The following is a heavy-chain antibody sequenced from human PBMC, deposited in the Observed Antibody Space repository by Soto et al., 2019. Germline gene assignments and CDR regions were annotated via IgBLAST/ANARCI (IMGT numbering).Heavy chain of an antibody. J-gene: IGHJ4*02. Sequence: QVQPQESGPGLVKPSETLSLTCTVSGGSVSSYYWSWIRQPPGKGLEWIGYIYYSGSTNYNPSLKSRVTISVDTSKNQFSLKLSSVTAADTAVYYCARGGSSSGFVYWGQGTLVIVSS. V-gene: IGHV4-59*02. D-gene: IGHD6-6*01. CDR3: ARGGSSSGFVY. CDR2: IYYSGST. CDR1: GGSVSSYY.